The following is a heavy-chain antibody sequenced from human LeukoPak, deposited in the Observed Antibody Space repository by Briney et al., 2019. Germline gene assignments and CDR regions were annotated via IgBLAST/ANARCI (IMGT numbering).Heavy chain of an antibody. Sequence: GGSLRLSCAASGFSFNTYWMSWVRQAPGKGLEWVANIKEDGSDKNYVDSVRGRFTISRDNAKNSLYLQMNSLRVEDTAVYYCARDGWRAINYWGRGTLVTVS. CDR2: IKEDGSDK. V-gene: IGHV3-7*01. J-gene: IGHJ4*02. D-gene: IGHD5-24*01. CDR1: GFSFNTYW. CDR3: ARDGWRAINY.